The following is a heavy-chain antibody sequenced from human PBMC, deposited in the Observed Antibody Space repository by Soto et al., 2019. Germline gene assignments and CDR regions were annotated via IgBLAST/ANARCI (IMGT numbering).Heavy chain of an antibody. CDR1: GFTFSSYN. CDR3: AREVGTFYYHYGMDV. D-gene: IGHD2-21*02. V-gene: IGHV3-30-3*01. Sequence: QVQLVESGGGVVQPGRSLRLSCVASGFTFSSYNMEWVRQAPGKGLEWVTVISFDGSNKYYADSVQGRFTISRDNSKNTVYLEMNSLKPEDTAVYYCAREVGTFYYHYGMDVWGQGTTVTVAS. CDR2: ISFDGSNK. J-gene: IGHJ6*02.